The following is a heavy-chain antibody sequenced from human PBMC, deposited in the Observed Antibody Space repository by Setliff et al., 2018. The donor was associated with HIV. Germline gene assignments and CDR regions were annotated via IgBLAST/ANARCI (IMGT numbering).Heavy chain of an antibody. CDR3: ARAKGYCNDDGCFSNFDY. CDR2: IYYSGST. D-gene: IGHD2-15*01. Sequence: SETLSLTCTVSGGSISSYYWSWIRQPPGKGLEWIGYIYYSGSTNYNPSLKSRVTISLDTSKNQFSLKLSSVAAADTAMYYCARAKGYCNDDGCFSNFDYWGQGTLVTVSS. V-gene: IGHV4-59*08. CDR1: GGSISSYY. J-gene: IGHJ4*02.